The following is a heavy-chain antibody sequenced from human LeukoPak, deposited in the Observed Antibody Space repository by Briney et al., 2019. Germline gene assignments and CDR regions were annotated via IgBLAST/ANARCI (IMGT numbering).Heavy chain of an antibody. V-gene: IGHV3-30*18. CDR3: AKTVGAHPFDY. D-gene: IGHD1-26*01. J-gene: IGHJ4*02. CDR1: GFTFSSYG. CDR2: ISYDGSNK. Sequence: GGSLRLSCAASGFTFSSYGMHWVRQAPGKGLEWVAVISYDGSNKYYADSVKGRFTISRDNSKYTLYLQMNSLRAEDTAVYYCAKTVGAHPFDYWGQGTLVTVSS.